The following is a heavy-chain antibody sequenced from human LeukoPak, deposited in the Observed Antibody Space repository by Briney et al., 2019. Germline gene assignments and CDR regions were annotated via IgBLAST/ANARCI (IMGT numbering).Heavy chain of an antibody. V-gene: IGHV3-53*01. CDR2: IYSGGST. CDR1: GFTVSSNY. D-gene: IGHD3-10*01. J-gene: IGHJ6*02. Sequence: GGSLRLSCAASGFTVSSNYMSWVRQAPGKGLEWVSVIYSGGSTYYADSVKGRFTISRDNSKNTLYLQMDSLRAEDTAVYYFASVLLWFGEPMYYGMDVWGQGTTVTVSS. CDR3: ASVLLWFGEPMYYGMDV.